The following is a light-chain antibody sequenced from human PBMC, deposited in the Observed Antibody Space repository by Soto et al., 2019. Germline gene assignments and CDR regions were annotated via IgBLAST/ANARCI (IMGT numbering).Light chain of an antibody. J-gene: IGLJ3*02. CDR2: EVA. CDR3: ASYTITRSWV. CDR1: ISDVGSYNH. V-gene: IGLV2-14*01. Sequence: QSALTQPASVTGSPGQSLTISCTGTISDVGSYNHVSRYQQYPGTAPKLILYEVANRPSGVSGRFSGSKSGNTASLTISGLQPEDEANYYCASYTITRSWVFGGGTKLTVL.